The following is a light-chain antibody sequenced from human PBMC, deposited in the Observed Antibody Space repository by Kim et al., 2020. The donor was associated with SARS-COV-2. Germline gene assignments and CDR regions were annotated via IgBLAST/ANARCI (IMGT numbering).Light chain of an antibody. CDR3: QQYSAYPRT. J-gene: IGKJ1*01. CDR2: KAS. CDR1: QGISVW. V-gene: IGKV1-5*03. Sequence: GSVGDRVTITCRASQGISVWLAWYQHKSGRAPKRLIYKASSLESGVPARISASGSGTEFILTIDSLQPDDIGTYYCQQYSAYPRTFGQGTKVEIK.